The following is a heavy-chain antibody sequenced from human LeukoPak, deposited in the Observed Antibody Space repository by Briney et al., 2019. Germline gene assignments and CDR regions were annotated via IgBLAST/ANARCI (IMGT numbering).Heavy chain of an antibody. CDR1: GFTFSSYA. V-gene: IGHV3-23*01. J-gene: IGHJ4*02. CDR3: AKVMDGIVVVPAALHDY. D-gene: IGHD2-2*02. CDR2: ISGSGGST. Sequence: PGGSLRLSCAASGFTFSSYATSWVRQAPGKGLEWVSAISGSGGSTYYADSVKGRFTISRDNSKNTLYLQMNSLRAEDTAVYYCAKVMDGIVVVPAALHDYWGQGTLVTVSS.